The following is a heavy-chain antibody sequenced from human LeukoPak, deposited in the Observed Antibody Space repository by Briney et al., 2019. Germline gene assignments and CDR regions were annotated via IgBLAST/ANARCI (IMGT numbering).Heavy chain of an antibody. D-gene: IGHD3-9*01. CDR1: RGSISSTSYY. CDR2: IYYSGPT. V-gene: IGHV4-39*01. CDR3: ARDILRYFDWLVHPGPGWFDP. J-gene: IGHJ5*02. Sequence: SETLSLTCTVSRGSISSTSYYCGWIRQPPGNGLECNGSIYYSGPTSYNPSLKSRVTISVDTSKNQFFLKLRSVTPADTAVDYCARDILRYFDWLVHPGPGWFDPWGQGTLVTVSS.